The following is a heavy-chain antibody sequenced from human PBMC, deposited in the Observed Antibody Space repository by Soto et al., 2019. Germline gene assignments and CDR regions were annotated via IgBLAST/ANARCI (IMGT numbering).Heavy chain of an antibody. J-gene: IGHJ4*02. CDR2: INPNSGGT. V-gene: IGHV1-2*02. CDR1: GYTFTGYY. CDR3: TNDRHSSGWYGFDY. D-gene: IGHD6-19*01. Sequence: ASVKVSCKASGYTFTGYYMHWVRQAPGQGLEWMGWINPNSGGTNYAQKFQGRVTMTRDTSISTAHMELSRLRSDDTAVYYCTNDRHSSGWYGFDYWGQGTLVTVSS.